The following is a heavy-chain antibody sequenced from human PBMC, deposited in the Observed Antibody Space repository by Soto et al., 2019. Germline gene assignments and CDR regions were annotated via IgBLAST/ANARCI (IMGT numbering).Heavy chain of an antibody. CDR3: ARHTDYYDSSGYWG. CDR1: GFTFSDSV. D-gene: IGHD3-22*01. V-gene: IGHV3-73*02. J-gene: IGHJ4*02. CDR2: IRAKTNNYAT. Sequence: EVQLVESGGGLVQPGGSLKLSCAASGFTFSDSVIHWVRQASGKRLEWVGRIRAKTNNYATAYTASVKGRFSISRDDSKSMVYLQMSSLQTEDTAVYYCARHTDYYDSSGYWGWGLGTLVTVSS.